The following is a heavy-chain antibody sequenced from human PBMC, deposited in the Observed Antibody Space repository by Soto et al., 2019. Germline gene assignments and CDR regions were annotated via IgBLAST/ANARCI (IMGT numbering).Heavy chain of an antibody. Sequence: SVKVSCKASGGTFSSYAISWVRQAPGQGLEWMGGIIPIFGTANYAQKFQGRVTITADESTNTAYMELSSLRSEDTAVYYCARSIEYSSSPDDDYYYGMDVWGQGTTVTVSS. CDR2: IIPIFGTA. V-gene: IGHV1-69*13. D-gene: IGHD6-6*01. CDR1: GGTFSSYA. CDR3: ARSIEYSSSPDDDYYYGMDV. J-gene: IGHJ6*02.